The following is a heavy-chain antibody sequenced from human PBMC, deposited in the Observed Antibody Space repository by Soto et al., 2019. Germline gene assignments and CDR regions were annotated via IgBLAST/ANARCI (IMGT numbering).Heavy chain of an antibody. D-gene: IGHD6-13*01. CDR2: IYPGDSDT. CDR3: ARLIAAAESYYYYGMDV. CDR1: GYSFTSYW. V-gene: IGHV5-51*01. Sequence: GESLKISCKGSGYSFTSYWIGWVRQMPGKGLEWMGIIYPGDSDTGYSPSFQGQVTISADKSISTAYLQWSSLKASDTAMYYCARLIAAAESYYYYGMDVWGQGTTVTVSS. J-gene: IGHJ6*02.